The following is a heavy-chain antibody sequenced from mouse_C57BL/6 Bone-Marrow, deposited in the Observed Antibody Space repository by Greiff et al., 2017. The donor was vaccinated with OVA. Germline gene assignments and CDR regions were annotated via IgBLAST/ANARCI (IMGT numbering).Heavy chain of an antibody. V-gene: IGHV8-12*01. D-gene: IGHD2-4*01. CDR1: GFSLSTSGMG. CDR3: AQVYYDYDGGFFDY. Sequence: QVQLKESGPGILQSSQTLSLTCSFSGFSLSTSGMGVSWIRQPSGKGLEWLAHIYWDDDKRYNPSLKSRLTISKDTSRNQVFLKITSVDTADTATYYCAQVYYDYDGGFFDYWGQGTTLTVSS. J-gene: IGHJ2*01. CDR2: IYWDDDK.